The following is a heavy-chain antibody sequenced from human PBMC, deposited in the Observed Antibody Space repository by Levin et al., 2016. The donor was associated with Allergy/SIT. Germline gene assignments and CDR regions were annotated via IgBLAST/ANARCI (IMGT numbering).Heavy chain of an antibody. Sequence: SETLSLTCTVSGGSISSSSYYWGWIRQPPGKGLEWIGSIYYSGSTYYNPSLKSRVTISVDTSKNQFSLKLSSVTAADTAVYYCARRILGDYFDYWGQGTLVTVSS. J-gene: IGHJ4*02. V-gene: IGHV4-39*01. CDR1: GGSISSSSYY. CDR2: IYYSGST. D-gene: IGHD3-16*01. CDR3: ARRILGDYFDY.